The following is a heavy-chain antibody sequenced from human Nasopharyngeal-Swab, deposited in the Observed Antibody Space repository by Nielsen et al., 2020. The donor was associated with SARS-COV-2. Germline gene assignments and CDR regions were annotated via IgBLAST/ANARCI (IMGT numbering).Heavy chain of an antibody. Sequence: GGSLRLSCAASGFTFSSYAMHWVRQAPGKGLEWVAVISYDGYNKHYADSVKGRFTISRDNSKNTLSLQMNSLRAEDTAVYHCARVMSGSYVSPFDYWGQGTLVTVSS. CDR1: GFTFSSYA. CDR3: ARVMSGSYVSPFDY. D-gene: IGHD5-18*01. V-gene: IGHV3-30-3*01. J-gene: IGHJ4*02. CDR2: ISYDGYNK.